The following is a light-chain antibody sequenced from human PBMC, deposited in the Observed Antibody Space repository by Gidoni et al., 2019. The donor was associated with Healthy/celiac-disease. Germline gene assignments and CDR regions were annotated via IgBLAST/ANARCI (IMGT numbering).Light chain of an antibody. CDR2: KDS. V-gene: IGLV3-25*03. CDR3: QSADSSGTFYVV. CDR1: ALPKQY. J-gene: IGLJ2*01. Sequence: SYELPQPPSVSVSPGQTARITCSGDALPKQYAYWYQQKPGQAPVLVIYKDSERPSGIPERFSGSSSGTTVTLTISGVQAEDEADYYCQSADSSGTFYVVFGGGTKLTVL.